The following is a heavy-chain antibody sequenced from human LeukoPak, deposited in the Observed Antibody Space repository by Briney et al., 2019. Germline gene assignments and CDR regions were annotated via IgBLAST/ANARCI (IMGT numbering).Heavy chain of an antibody. V-gene: IGHV5-51*01. CDR1: GYSFTSYW. CDR3: ARRGYSYGFAHYYYMDV. D-gene: IGHD5-18*01. Sequence: GESLKISCQGSGYSFTSYWIGWVRQMPGKGLEWMGIIYPGDSDTRYSPSLQGQSTISADKAISTAYLQWSSLKASDTAMYYCARRGYSYGFAHYYYMDVWGKGTTVTVSS. J-gene: IGHJ6*03. CDR2: IYPGDSDT.